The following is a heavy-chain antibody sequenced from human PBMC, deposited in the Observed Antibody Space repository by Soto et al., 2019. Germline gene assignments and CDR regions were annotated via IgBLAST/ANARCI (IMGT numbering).Heavy chain of an antibody. V-gene: IGHV3-15*01. Sequence: GGSLRLSCAASGFTFSNAWMCWVRQAPGKGLEWVGRIKSKTDGGTTDYAAPVKGRFTISRDDSKNTLYLQMNSLKTEDTAVYYCTTDIVPVGILTGYYDGFDIWGQGTMVTVSS. CDR3: TTDIVPVGILTGYYDGFDI. CDR1: GFTFSNAW. J-gene: IGHJ3*02. CDR2: IKSKTDGGTT. D-gene: IGHD3-9*01.